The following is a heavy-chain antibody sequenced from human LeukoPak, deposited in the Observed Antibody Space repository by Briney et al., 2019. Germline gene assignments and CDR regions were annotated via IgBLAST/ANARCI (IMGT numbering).Heavy chain of an antibody. J-gene: IGHJ4*02. CDR1: GFTFSTYT. V-gene: IGHV3-23*01. CDR3: AKDRAGTPWAD. CDR2: INGGGGDT. D-gene: IGHD1-1*01. Sequence: GGCLRLSCAAAGFTFSTYTIAWVRQPPGKGLGCDSTINGGGGDTTYAHSVKGRFTTSRDNSRKTVYLQMNSLRAEDTAVYYCAKDRAGTPWADSGQGTLVSASS.